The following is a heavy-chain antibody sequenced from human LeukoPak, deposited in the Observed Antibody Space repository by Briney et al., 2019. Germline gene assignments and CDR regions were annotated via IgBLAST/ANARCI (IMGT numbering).Heavy chain of an antibody. J-gene: IGHJ5*02. D-gene: IGHD5-18*01. CDR2: IIPIFGTA. CDR1: GGTFSSYA. CDR3: ARHGIYGGYSYGP. Sequence: SVKVSCKASGGTFSSYAISWVRQAPGQGLEWIGRIIPIFGTANYAQKFQGRVTITTDESTSTAYMELSSLRSEDTAVYYCARHGIYGGYSYGPWGQGTLVTVSS. V-gene: IGHV1-69*05.